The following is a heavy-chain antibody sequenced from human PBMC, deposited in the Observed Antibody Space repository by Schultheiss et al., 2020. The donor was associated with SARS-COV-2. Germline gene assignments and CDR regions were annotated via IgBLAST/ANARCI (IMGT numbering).Heavy chain of an antibody. D-gene: IGHD2-2*01. V-gene: IGHV4-31*11. J-gene: IGHJ6*02. CDR3: ARVSGYQLPLYGMDV. CDR2: IYYSGST. CDR1: GGSFSGYY. Sequence: LRLSCAVYGGSFSGYYWSWIRQHPGKGLEWIGYIYYSGSTYYNPSLKSRVTISVDTSKNQFSLKLSSVTAADTAVCYCARVSGYQLPLYGMDVWGQGTTVTVSS.